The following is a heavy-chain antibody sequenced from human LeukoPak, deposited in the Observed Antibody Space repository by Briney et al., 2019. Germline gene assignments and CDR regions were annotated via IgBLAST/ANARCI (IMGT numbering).Heavy chain of an antibody. Sequence: GGSLRLSCAASGFTFSSYWMSWVRQAPGKGLEWVSAISGSGGSTYYADSVKGRFTISRDNSKNTLYLQMNSLRAEDTAVYYCAKPIVLGSIAARHPFDYWGQGTLVTVSS. CDR1: GFTFSSYW. V-gene: IGHV3-23*01. J-gene: IGHJ4*02. CDR3: AKPIVLGSIAARHPFDY. D-gene: IGHD6-6*01. CDR2: ISGSGGST.